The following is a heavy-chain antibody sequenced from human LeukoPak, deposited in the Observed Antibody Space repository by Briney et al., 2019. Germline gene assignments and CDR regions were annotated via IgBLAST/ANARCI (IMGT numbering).Heavy chain of an antibody. D-gene: IGHD3-16*01. Sequence: SETLSLTCTVSGGSISSSIYYWGWIRQPPGKGLEWIGSIYYSGSTYYNPSLKSRVTISVDTSKNQFSLKLSSVTAADTAVYYCARGVFRYGYFDYWGQGTLVTVSS. CDR2: IYYSGST. V-gene: IGHV4-39*07. J-gene: IGHJ4*02. CDR1: GGSISSSIYY. CDR3: ARGVFRYGYFDY.